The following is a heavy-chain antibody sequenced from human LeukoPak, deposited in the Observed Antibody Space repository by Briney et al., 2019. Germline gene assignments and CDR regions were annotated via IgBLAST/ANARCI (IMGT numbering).Heavy chain of an antibody. V-gene: IGHV3-74*01. CDR2: IKSDGSRT. CDR1: GITFSSYW. Sequence: GGSLRLSCAASGITFSSYWMHWVRQAPGKGLVWVSRIKSDGSRTSYADSVKGRFTISRDNAKNTLYPQMNSLRAEDTAVYYCARDLGQYYDTSDNWFDPWGQGTLVTVSS. CDR3: ARDLGQYYDTSDNWFDP. J-gene: IGHJ5*02. D-gene: IGHD3-22*01.